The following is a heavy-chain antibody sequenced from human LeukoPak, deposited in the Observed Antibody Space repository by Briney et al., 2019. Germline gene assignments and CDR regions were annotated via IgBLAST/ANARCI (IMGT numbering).Heavy chain of an antibody. J-gene: IGHJ6*02. Sequence: GGSMRLSCAASGFTFSSYGMHWVRQAPGKGLEWVAVIWYDGSNKYYADSVKGRFTISRDNSKNTLYLQMNSLRAEDTAVYYCARDSPLTYDILTGYGMDVWGQGTTVTVSS. CDR2: IWYDGSNK. CDR3: ARDSPLTYDILTGYGMDV. CDR1: GFTFSSYG. D-gene: IGHD3-9*01. V-gene: IGHV3-33*01.